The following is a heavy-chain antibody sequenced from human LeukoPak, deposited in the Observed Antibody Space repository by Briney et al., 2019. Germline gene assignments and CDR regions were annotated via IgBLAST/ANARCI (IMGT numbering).Heavy chain of an antibody. Sequence: ASVKVSCKASGYTFTGYYMHWVGQAPAQGLEWMGWINPSSGGTNYAQKFQGRVSLTRDTSISTAYMELNRLRSDDMAVYYCATKGDIVVVPAATLTHWGQGTLVTVSS. CDR2: INPSSGGT. CDR1: GYTFTGYY. D-gene: IGHD2-2*01. V-gene: IGHV1-2*02. J-gene: IGHJ4*02. CDR3: ATKGDIVVVPAATLTH.